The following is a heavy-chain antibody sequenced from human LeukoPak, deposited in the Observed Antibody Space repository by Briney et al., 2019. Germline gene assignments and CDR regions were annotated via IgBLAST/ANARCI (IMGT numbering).Heavy chain of an antibody. CDR2: FDPEDGET. Sequence: ASVKASCKVSGYTLTELSMHWVRQAPGKGLEWMGGFDPEDGETIYAQKFQGRVTMTEDTSTDTAYMELSSLRSEDTAVYYCATLGDDSSGYYPRDDYWGQGTLVTVSS. CDR1: GYTLTELS. CDR3: ATLGDDSSGYYPRDDY. J-gene: IGHJ4*02. D-gene: IGHD3-22*01. V-gene: IGHV1-24*01.